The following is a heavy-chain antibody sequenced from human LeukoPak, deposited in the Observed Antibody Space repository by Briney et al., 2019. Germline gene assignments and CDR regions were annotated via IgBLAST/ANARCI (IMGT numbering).Heavy chain of an antibody. V-gene: IGHV3-23*01. Sequence: GGSLRLSCAASGYTFSSYAMSWVRQAPGKGLEWVSAISGSGGSTYYADSVKGRLTISRDNSKNTLYLQMNSLRAEDTAVYYCARGLSDFDYWGQGTLVTVSS. CDR1: GYTFSSYA. J-gene: IGHJ4*02. CDR2: ISGSGGST. CDR3: ARGLSDFDY. D-gene: IGHD3-16*01.